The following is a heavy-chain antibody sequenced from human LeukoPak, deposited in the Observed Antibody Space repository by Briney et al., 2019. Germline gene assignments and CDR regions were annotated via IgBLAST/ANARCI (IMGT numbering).Heavy chain of an antibody. J-gene: IGHJ5*02. D-gene: IGHD2-2*01. CDR3: ARSPPYCSSPGCYLDWFDP. V-gene: IGHV4-59*01. CDR2: IYYSGST. CDR1: GGSISKYY. Sequence: TPSETLSLTCTLSGGSISKYYWNWIRQPPGKELEWNWYIYYSGSTNYSTPLKSRVTVSIEMAKKQFSLKVYSVTAADTAVYYCARSPPYCSSPGCYLDWFDPWGQGTLVTVSS.